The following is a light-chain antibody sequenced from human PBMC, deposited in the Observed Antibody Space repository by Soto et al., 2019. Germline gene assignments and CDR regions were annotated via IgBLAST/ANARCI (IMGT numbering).Light chain of an antibody. Sequence: QAVVTQPPSASGTPGLRVTISCSGSSSNIGSNTVNWYQQLTGTAPKLLIYANNQRPSGVPDRFSGSKSGTSASLAISGLQSEDEADYYCAAWDDSLNGVVFGGGTKLTVL. V-gene: IGLV1-44*01. J-gene: IGLJ2*01. CDR2: ANN. CDR1: SSNIGSNT. CDR3: AAWDDSLNGVV.